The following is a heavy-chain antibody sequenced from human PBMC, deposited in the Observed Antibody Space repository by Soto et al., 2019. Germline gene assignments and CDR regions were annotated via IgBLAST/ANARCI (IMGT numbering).Heavy chain of an antibody. CDR3: ARVHGDTFFDY. D-gene: IGHD4-17*01. V-gene: IGHV4-59*01. CDR1: GGSISSYY. Sequence: PSETLSLTCTVSGGSISSYYWSWIRQPPGKGLEWIGYIYYSGSTNYNPSLKSRVTISVDTSKNQFSLKLSSVTAADTAVYYCARVHGDTFFDYWGQGTLVTSPQ. CDR2: IYYSGST. J-gene: IGHJ4*02.